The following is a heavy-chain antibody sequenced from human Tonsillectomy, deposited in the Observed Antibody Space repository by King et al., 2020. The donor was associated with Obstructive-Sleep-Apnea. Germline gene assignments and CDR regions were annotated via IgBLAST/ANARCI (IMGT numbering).Heavy chain of an antibody. CDR2: ISPFSGTS. CDR3: ARDPGGGYGDYVDWFDP. V-gene: IGHV1-69*01. Sequence: QLVQSGAEVKKTGSSVKVSCKVSGGSFSSYPINWVRQAPGQGLEWMGGISPFSGTSNYAQRFRGRVTITADESTTTVYTEMSSLTSEGTAVYYCARDPGGGYGDYVDWFDPWGQGTLVTVSS. CDR1: GGSFSSYP. J-gene: IGHJ5*02. D-gene: IGHD4-17*01.